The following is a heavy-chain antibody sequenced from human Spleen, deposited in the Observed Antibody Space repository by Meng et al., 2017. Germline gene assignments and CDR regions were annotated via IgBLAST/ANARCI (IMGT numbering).Heavy chain of an antibody. D-gene: IGHD1-26*01. Sequence: QVQLQQWGAGLLKPSETLSLTCVVSGGSFSDYYWSWIRQPPDMGLEWIGEINQSGSTNYNPSLESRATISVDTSQKKLSLKLSSMTAADTAVYYCVSQAYSRTNWFDPWGQGTLVTVSS. CDR1: GGSFSDYY. J-gene: IGHJ5*02. V-gene: IGHV4-34*01. CDR3: VSQAYSRTNWFDP. CDR2: INQSGST.